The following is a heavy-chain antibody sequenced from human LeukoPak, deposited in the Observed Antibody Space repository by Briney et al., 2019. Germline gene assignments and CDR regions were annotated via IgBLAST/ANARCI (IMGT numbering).Heavy chain of an antibody. CDR1: GFIFSTYG. Sequence: PGGSLRLSCAASGFIFSTYGMSWVRQAPGRGLEWVSSISSSSSYIYYADSVKGRFTISRDNAKNSLYLQMNSLRAEDTAVYYCARRSVAAAGIGYWGQGTLVTVSS. V-gene: IGHV3-21*01. CDR3: ARRSVAAAGIGY. J-gene: IGHJ4*02. D-gene: IGHD6-13*01. CDR2: ISSSSSYI.